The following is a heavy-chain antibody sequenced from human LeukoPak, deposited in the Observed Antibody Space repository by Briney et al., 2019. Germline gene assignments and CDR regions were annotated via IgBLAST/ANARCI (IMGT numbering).Heavy chain of an antibody. J-gene: IGHJ5*02. CDR3: ARGPIAVAGFWFDP. CDR2: MNPNSGNT. Sequence: ASVKVSCKASGYTFTNYDINWVRQATGQGLEWMGWMNPNSGNTGYAQKFQGRVTMTRNTSISTAYMELSSLRSEDTAVYYCARGPIAVAGFWFDPWGQGTLVTVSS. D-gene: IGHD6-19*01. V-gene: IGHV1-8*01. CDR1: GYTFTNYD.